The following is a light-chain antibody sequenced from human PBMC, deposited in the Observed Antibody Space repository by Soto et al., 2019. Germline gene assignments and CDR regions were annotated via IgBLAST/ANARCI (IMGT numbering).Light chain of an antibody. CDR1: QGISSY. V-gene: IGKV1-9*01. CDR3: QQLNGSPPT. CDR2: AAS. Sequence: DIQLTQSPSFLSASVGDRVTITCRASQGISSYLAWYQQKPGKAPKLLIYAASTLQSGVPSRFSGSGSGTEFTLTISSLQPEDFATYYCQQLNGSPPTFGQGTKLEIK. J-gene: IGKJ2*01.